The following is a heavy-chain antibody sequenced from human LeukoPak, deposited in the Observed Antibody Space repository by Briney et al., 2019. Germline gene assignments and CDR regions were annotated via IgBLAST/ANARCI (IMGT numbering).Heavy chain of an antibody. V-gene: IGHV4-34*01. J-gene: IGHJ4*02. D-gene: IGHD3-22*01. CDR1: GGSFSGYY. CDR2: INHSGST. CDR3: AREDYYDSSGYYYALDY. Sequence: SETLSLTCAVYGGSFSGYYWSWIRQPPGKGLEWIGEINHSGSTNYNPSLKSRVTISVDTSKNLFSLKLSSVTAADTAVYYCAREDYYDSSGYYYALDYWGQGTLVTVSS.